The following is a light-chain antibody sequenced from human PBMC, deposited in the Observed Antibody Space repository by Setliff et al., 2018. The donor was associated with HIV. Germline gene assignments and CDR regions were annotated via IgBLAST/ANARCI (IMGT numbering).Light chain of an antibody. Sequence: SVLTQPPSASGTPGQRVTISCSGSSSNIGNNPVNWYQQLPGTAPKLLIYSNNQRPSGVPDRFSGSKSGTSASLAISGLQSEDEADYYCAAWDDSLNTRNVVFGGGTKVTVL. CDR1: SSNIGNNP. CDR2: SNN. V-gene: IGLV1-44*01. J-gene: IGLJ2*01. CDR3: AAWDDSLNTRNVV.